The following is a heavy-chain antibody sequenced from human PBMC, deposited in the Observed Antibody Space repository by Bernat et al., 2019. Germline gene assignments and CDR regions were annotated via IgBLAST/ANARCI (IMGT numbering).Heavy chain of an antibody. J-gene: IGHJ4*02. CDR1: GFSLSTSGVG. V-gene: IGHV2-5*02. CDR3: AHDVGTGSGAGY. D-gene: IGHD6-19*01. Sequence: QITLKESGPTLVKPTQTLTLTCTFSGFSLSTSGVGVGWIRQPPGKALEWLALIYWDDDKRYSPSLKSRLTITKDTSKNQVDLTMTNMDPVDTATYYCAHDVGTGSGAGYWGQGTLVTVSS. CDR2: IYWDDDK.